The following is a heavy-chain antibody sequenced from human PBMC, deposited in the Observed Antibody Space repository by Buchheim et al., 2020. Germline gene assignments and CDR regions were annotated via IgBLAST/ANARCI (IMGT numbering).Heavy chain of an antibody. J-gene: IGHJ6*02. V-gene: IGHV3-30-3*01. CDR2: ISYDGSNK. CDR3: ARDLVVAARSYYGMDV. D-gene: IGHD2-15*01. CDR1: GFTFSSYA. Sequence: QVQLVESGGGVVQPGRSLRLSCAASGFTFSSYAMHWVRQAPGKGLEWVAVISYDGSNKYYADSVKGRFTISRDNSKNTLYLQMNSLRAEDTAVYYCARDLVVAARSYYGMDVWGQGTT.